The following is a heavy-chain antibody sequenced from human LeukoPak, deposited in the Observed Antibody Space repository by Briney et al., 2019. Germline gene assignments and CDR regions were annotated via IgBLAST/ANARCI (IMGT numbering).Heavy chain of an antibody. CDR2: IYYSGST. V-gene: IGHV4-59*01. D-gene: IGHD3-3*01. Sequence: SETLSLTCTVSGGSISSYYWSWIRQPPGKGLEWIGYIYYSGSTNYNPSLKSRVTISVDTSKNQFSLKLSSVTAADTAVYYCARHYDFWSGRYYYYMDVWGKGTTVTVSS. CDR3: ARHYDFWSGRYYYYMDV. CDR1: GGSISSYY. J-gene: IGHJ6*03.